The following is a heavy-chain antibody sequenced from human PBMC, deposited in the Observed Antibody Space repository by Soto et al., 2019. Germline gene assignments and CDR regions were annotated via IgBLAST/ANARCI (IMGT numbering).Heavy chain of an antibody. CDR1: GGSISSGDYY. D-gene: IGHD2-15*01. Sequence: SETLSLTCTVSGGSISSGDYYWSWIRQPPGKGLEWIGYIYYSGSTYYNPSLKSRVTISVDTSKNQFSLKLSSVTAADTAVYYCARVADCSGGRCYFSVDYWGQGTLVTVS. CDR2: IYYSGST. J-gene: IGHJ4*02. CDR3: ARVADCSGGRCYFSVDY. V-gene: IGHV4-30-4*01.